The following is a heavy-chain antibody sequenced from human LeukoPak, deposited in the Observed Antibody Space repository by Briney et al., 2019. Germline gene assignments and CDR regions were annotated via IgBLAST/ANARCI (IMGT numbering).Heavy chain of an antibody. J-gene: IGHJ4*02. D-gene: IGHD3-3*01. CDR3: ARVDYDFWSGYLQPPDY. CDR1: GYTFTSYG. CDR2: ISAYNGNT. V-gene: IGHV1-18*01. Sequence: ASVKVSCKASGYTFTSYGISWVRQAPGQGLEWMGWISAYNGNTNYAQKLQGRVTMTTDTSTSTAYMELRSLRSDDTVVYYCARVDYDFWSGYLQPPDYWGQGTLVTVSS.